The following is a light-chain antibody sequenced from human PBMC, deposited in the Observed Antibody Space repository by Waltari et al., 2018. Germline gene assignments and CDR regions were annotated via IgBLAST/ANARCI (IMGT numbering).Light chain of an antibody. J-gene: IGKJ2*01. CDR1: QNIFSF. CDR2: GVS. Sequence: DIQMTQSPSSLSASLGDRVTITCRASQNIFSFLNWYQQKPGKAPKLLIYGVSNLESGDPSRFSGSGSATDFTLTISSLQPEDFATYYCQQSYSTPYTFGQGTKLDIK. CDR3: QQSYSTPYT. V-gene: IGKV1-39*01.